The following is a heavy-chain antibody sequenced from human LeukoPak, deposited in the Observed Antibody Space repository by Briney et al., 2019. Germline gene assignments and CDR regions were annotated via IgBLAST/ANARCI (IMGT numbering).Heavy chain of an antibody. D-gene: IGHD6-13*01. Sequence: GGSLRLSCAGSEFTFSSYGMHWVRQAPGKGLEWVAYIRYDGSDRYYADSVKGRFTISRDNSKNTLYLQMNSLRAEDTAVYYCAKERYSSSSLFAVTPFDYWGQGTRITVSS. CDR2: IRYDGSDR. V-gene: IGHV3-30*02. J-gene: IGHJ4*02. CDR3: AKERYSSSSLFAVTPFDY. CDR1: EFTFSSYG.